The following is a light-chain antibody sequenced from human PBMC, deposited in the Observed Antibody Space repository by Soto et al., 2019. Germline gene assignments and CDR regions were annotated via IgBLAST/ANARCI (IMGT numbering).Light chain of an antibody. CDR3: NSYAGSNKV. CDR1: NIGTKS. Sequence: LTQPPSVSVAPGQTARISCGGDNIGTKSVSWYQQHPGKAPKLMIYEVSQRPSGVPDRFSGSKSGNTASLTVSGLQAEDEADYYCNSYAGSNKVFGTGTKVTVL. J-gene: IGLJ1*01. CDR2: EVS. V-gene: IGLV2-8*01.